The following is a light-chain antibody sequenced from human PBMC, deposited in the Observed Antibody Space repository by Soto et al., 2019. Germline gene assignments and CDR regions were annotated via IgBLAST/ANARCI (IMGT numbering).Light chain of an antibody. J-gene: IGLJ2*01. Sequence: QSALTQPASVSGSPGQSITISCTGTSSDVGGYKYVSWYQQHPDKAPKLMIYEVTNRPSGVSNRFSGSKSGNTASLTISGLQAEDEADYYCCSYTGSLTLLFGGGTQLTVL. CDR2: EVT. CDR3: CSYTGSLTLL. V-gene: IGLV2-14*01. CDR1: SSDVGGYKY.